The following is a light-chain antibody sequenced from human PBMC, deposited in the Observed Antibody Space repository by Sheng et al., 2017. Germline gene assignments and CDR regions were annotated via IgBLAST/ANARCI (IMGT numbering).Light chain of an antibody. J-gene: IGKJ4*01. CDR2: EAS. CDR3: QHYYNTPFT. V-gene: IGKV1-33*01. Sequence: DIQLTQSPTSLSASEGDRVTITCQASQDIDNHLNWYQQRPGKAPKLLIYEASNLGAGVPSRFSGSGSGTDFRLVISSLQPEDFATYYCQHYYNTPFTFGGGTKVEIK. CDR1: QDIDNH.